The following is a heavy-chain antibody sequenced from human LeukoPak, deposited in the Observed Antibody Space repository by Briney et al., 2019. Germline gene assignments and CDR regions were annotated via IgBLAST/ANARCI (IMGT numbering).Heavy chain of an antibody. D-gene: IGHD3-22*01. V-gene: IGHV4-59*08. CDR2: IYYSGST. J-gene: IGHJ4*02. Sequence: SDTLSLTRSVSGGSISSYYWSWIRQPPGKGLEWIGYIYYSGSTNYNPSLKSRVTISVDTSKNQFSLKLSSVTAADTAVYYCARHSSGYYPLFDYWGQGTLVTVSS. CDR3: ARHSSGYYPLFDY. CDR1: GGSISSYY.